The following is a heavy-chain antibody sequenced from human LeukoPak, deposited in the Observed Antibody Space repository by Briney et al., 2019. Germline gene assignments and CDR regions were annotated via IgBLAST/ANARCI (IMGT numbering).Heavy chain of an antibody. D-gene: IGHD3-10*01. CDR2: INPSGGST. J-gene: IGHJ4*02. V-gene: IGHV1-46*01. Sequence: ASVKVSCKASGYTFTSYYMHWVRQAPGQGLEWMGTINPSGGSTSYAQKFQGRVTMTRDTSTSTVYMELSSLRSEDTAVYYCAREGWFGELSLGWGQGTLVTVSS. CDR3: AREGWFGELSLG. CDR1: GYTFTSYY.